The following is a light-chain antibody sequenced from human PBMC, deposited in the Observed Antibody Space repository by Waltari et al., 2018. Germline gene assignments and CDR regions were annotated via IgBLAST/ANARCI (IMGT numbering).Light chain of an antibody. Sequence: QSALTQPASVSGSPGQSITISCAGTSSDVGAYNYVSWYHQYPGRAPKLLVYAVSKWPSGVSNRFSGSKSGNTASLTISGLQAEDEADYFCSSYANTFHYVFGTGTKVTVL. V-gene: IGLV2-14*03. CDR3: SSYANTFHYV. J-gene: IGLJ1*01. CDR2: AVS. CDR1: SSDVGAYNY.